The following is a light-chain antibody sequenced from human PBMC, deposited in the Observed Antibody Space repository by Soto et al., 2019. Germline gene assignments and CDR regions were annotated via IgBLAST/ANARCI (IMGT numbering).Light chain of an antibody. J-gene: IGKJ5*01. CDR3: QHRMNWPLT. V-gene: IGKV3D-20*02. Sequence: EIVLTQSPGTLSLSPGERATLSCRASQSVSSSYLAWYQQKPGQAPRLLIYGASSRATGTPDRFSGSGSGTDFTLTISRLEPEDFAVYYCQHRMNWPLTFGQGTRLEIK. CDR2: GAS. CDR1: QSVSSSY.